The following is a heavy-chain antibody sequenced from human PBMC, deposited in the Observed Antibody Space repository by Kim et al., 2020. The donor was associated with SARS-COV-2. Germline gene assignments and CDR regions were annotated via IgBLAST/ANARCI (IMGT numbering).Heavy chain of an antibody. CDR2: INHSGST. CDR1: GGSFSSYY. CDR3: ARLSVVAASRLRYDDL. D-gene: IGHD2-15*01. Sequence: SETLSLTCAVYGGSFSSYYWTWIRQPPGKGLEWIGEINHSGSTNYNPAFKKRITISVDTSTNQFSLKLSSVTAAEKAVYYYARLSVVAASRLRYDDLWGRSNPVTSSS. V-gene: IGHV4-34*01. J-gene: IGHJ2*01.